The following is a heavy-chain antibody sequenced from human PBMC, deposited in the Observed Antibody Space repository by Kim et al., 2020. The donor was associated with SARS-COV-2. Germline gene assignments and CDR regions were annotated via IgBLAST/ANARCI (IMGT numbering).Heavy chain of an antibody. CDR2: IKSKTDGGTT. V-gene: IGHV3-15*01. CDR1: GFTFSNAW. D-gene: IGHD3-10*01. CDR3: TTFLNYYGSGSYRKNFDY. J-gene: IGHJ4*02. Sequence: GGSLRLSCAASGFTFSNAWMSWVRQAPGKGLEWFGRIKSKTDGGTTDYAAPVKGRFTISRDDSKNTLYLQMNSLKTEDTAVYYCTTFLNYYGSGSYRKNFDYWGQGTLVTVSS.